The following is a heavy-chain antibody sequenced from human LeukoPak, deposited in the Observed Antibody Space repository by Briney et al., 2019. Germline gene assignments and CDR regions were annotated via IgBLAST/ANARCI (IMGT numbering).Heavy chain of an antibody. CDR2: TYTSGST. V-gene: IGHV4-4*07. CDR1: GGSISSYS. Sequence: SETLSLTFTVSGGSISSYSWSWIRQPAGKGLEWIGRTYTSGSTNYNPSLKSRVSMSVDTSKDQFSLKLSSVTAADTAVYYCTKLPVVRFGVIYFDYWGQGTLVTVSS. D-gene: IGHD3-3*01. CDR3: TKLPVVRFGVIYFDY. J-gene: IGHJ4*02.